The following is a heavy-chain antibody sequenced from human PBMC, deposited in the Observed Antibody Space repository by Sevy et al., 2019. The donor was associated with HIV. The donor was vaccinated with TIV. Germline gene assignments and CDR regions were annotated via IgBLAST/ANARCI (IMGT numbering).Heavy chain of an antibody. CDR1: GFTFSNAW. Sequence: GGSLRLSCAASGFTFSNAWMSWVRQAPGKGLEWVGRIKSKTDGGTTDYAAPVKGRFSISRDDSKNTLYLQMNSLKTEDTAVYYCTPREAAAGKGVRGDYWGQGTLVTVSS. CDR2: IKSKTDGGTT. D-gene: IGHD6-13*01. V-gene: IGHV3-15*01. CDR3: TPREAAAGKGVRGDY. J-gene: IGHJ4*02.